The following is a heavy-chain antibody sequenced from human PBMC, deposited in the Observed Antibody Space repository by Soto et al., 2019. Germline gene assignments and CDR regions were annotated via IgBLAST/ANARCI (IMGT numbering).Heavy chain of an antibody. J-gene: IGHJ5*02. Sequence: QVQLQESGPGLVKPSETLSLTCSVSGGPISGYFWSWIRQPAGQGLEWIVRIYSNGLTVYNPSLTTRITMSVDTSKNLSALRLSSLTAEDTAVYYCARGPGSYTWFDLWGQGTLVTVSS. CDR3: ARGPGSYTWFDL. CDR1: GGPISGYF. CDR2: IYSNGLT. D-gene: IGHD3-10*01. V-gene: IGHV4-4*07.